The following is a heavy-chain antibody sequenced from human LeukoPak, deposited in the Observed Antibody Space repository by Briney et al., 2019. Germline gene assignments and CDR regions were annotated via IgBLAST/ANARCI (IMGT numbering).Heavy chain of an antibody. Sequence: PSETLSLTCTVSGGSISSNNYYWGWIRQPPGKGLEWLGTIYYSGTTYYSPTLLSRGTLSVDMSKNQFSLKLYSVTAADTAVYYCAGHRCPGRCFDCGPFDSWGQGTPVTVSS. V-gene: IGHV4-39*01. J-gene: IGHJ4*02. CDR3: AGHRCPGRCFDCGPFDS. D-gene: IGHD3-9*01. CDR2: IYYSGTT. CDR1: GGSISSNNYY.